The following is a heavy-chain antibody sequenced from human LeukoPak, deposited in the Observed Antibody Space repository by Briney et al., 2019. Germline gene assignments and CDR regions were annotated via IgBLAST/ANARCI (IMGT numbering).Heavy chain of an antibody. V-gene: IGHV3-9*01. CDR1: GFTFGDYA. J-gene: IGHJ3*02. CDR3: AKGGGYDRGSDAFDI. Sequence: GGSLRLSCTASGFTFGDYAMHWVRQAPGKGLEWVSGISWNSGSIGYADSVKGRFTISRDNAKNSLYLQMNSLRAEDTALYYCAKGGGYDRGSDAFDIWGQGTMVTVSS. D-gene: IGHD5-12*01. CDR2: ISWNSGSI.